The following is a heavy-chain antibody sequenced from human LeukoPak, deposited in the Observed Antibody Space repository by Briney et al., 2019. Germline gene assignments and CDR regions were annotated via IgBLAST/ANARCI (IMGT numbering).Heavy chain of an antibody. V-gene: IGHV3-21*01. CDR2: ISSSSSYT. J-gene: IGHJ4*02. CDR3: ARDQVTDFDY. D-gene: IGHD2-21*02. CDR1: GFTFSSYA. Sequence: GGSLRLSCAASGFTFSSYAMSWVRQAPGKGLEWVSSISSSSSYTYYADSVRGRFTISRDNAKNSLYLQMNSLRAEDTAVYYCARDQVTDFDYWGQGTLVTVSS.